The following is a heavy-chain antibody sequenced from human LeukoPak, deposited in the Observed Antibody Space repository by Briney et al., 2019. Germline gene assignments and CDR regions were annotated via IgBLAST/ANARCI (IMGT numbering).Heavy chain of an antibody. Sequence: SVKVSCKASGFTFNRSSMQWVRQARGQRLEWIGWIVVGSGNTNYAQRFQERITITRDMSTSTAYMELSSLRSEDTAVYYCAADLRKVGDYDAFGIWGQGTKVTVSS. CDR1: GFTFNRSS. CDR3: AADLRKVGDYDAFGI. J-gene: IGHJ3*02. CDR2: IVVGSGNT. D-gene: IGHD1-26*01. V-gene: IGHV1-58*02.